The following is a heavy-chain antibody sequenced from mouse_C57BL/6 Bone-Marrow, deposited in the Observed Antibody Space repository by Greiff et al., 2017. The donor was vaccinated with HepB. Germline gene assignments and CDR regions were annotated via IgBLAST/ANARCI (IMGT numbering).Heavy chain of an antibody. J-gene: IGHJ3*01. CDR1: GYSFTSYY. D-gene: IGHD1-1*01. CDR3: ARGDYGSSYKGFAY. Sequence: VQLQQSGPELVKPGASVKISCKASGYSFTSYYIHWVKQRPGQGLEWIGWIYPGSGNTKYNEKFKGKATLTADTSSSTAYMQLSSLTSEDSAVYYCARGDYGSSYKGFAYWGQGTLVTVSA. CDR2: IYPGSGNT. V-gene: IGHV1-66*01.